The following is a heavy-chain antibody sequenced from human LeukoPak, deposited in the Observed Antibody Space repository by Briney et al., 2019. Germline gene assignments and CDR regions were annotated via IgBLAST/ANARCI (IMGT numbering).Heavy chain of an antibody. J-gene: IGHJ4*02. D-gene: IGHD3-22*01. CDR2: IYGGGTT. Sequence: PGGSLRLSCAASGXTVSNNYINWVRQAPGKGLEWVSVIYGGGTTSYADSVKGRFAISRDNSKNTVYLQMNSLRAEDTAVYYCARAGSYYYDSSGFYRPNDYWGQGTLVTVSS. CDR3: ARAGSYYYDSSGFYRPNDY. V-gene: IGHV3-53*01. CDR1: GXTVSNNY.